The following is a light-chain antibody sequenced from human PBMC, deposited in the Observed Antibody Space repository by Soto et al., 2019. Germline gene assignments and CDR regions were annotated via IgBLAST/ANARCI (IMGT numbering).Light chain of an antibody. Sequence: EIVLTQSPATLSLSPGERATLSCRASQSVSSYLAWYQQKPGQAPRLLIYDASNRATGIPARFSGSGSGTDFTPANSSPEPGDCAVYYCQQRSNWPPYTFGQGTKLEIK. J-gene: IGKJ2*01. CDR1: QSVSSY. V-gene: IGKV3-11*01. CDR3: QQRSNWPPYT. CDR2: DAS.